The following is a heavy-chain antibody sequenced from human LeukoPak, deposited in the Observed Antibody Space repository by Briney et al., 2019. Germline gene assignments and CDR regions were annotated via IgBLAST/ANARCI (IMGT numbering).Heavy chain of an antibody. CDR3: ARHDWSRGWFDP. CDR2: IYYSGST. CDR1: GGSISSYY. Sequence: SETLSLTCTVSGGSISSYYWSWIRQPPGKGLEWIGYIYYSGSTNYNPSLKSRVTISVDTSKNQFSLQLSSVTAADTAVYYCARHDWSRGWFDPWGQGTLVTVSS. J-gene: IGHJ5*02. D-gene: IGHD3-9*01. V-gene: IGHV4-59*08.